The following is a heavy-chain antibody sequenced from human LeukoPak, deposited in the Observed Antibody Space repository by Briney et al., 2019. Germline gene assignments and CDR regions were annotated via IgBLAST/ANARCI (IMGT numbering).Heavy chain of an antibody. Sequence: SETLSLTCTVSGGSISSYYWSWIRQPPGKGLEWIGYIYYSGSTNYNPSLKSRVTISVDTSKNQFSLKLSSVTAADTAVYYCARWAVAGQTIDYWGQGTLVTVSS. CDR3: ARWAVAGQTIDY. J-gene: IGHJ4*02. CDR1: GGSISSYY. CDR2: IYYSGST. V-gene: IGHV4-59*01. D-gene: IGHD6-19*01.